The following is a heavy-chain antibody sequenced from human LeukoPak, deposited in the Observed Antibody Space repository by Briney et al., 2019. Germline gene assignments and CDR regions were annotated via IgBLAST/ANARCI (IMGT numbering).Heavy chain of an antibody. CDR1: GGSISSYY. Sequence: PSETLSLTCTVSGGSISSYYWSWIRQPPGKELEWIGSIYYSGSTNYNPSLKSRVTISVDTSKNQFSLKLSSVTAADTAIYYCATRSTGVAATFDSWGQGALVTVSS. V-gene: IGHV4-59*01. CDR3: ATRSTGVAATFDS. D-gene: IGHD2-15*01. J-gene: IGHJ4*02. CDR2: IYYSGST.